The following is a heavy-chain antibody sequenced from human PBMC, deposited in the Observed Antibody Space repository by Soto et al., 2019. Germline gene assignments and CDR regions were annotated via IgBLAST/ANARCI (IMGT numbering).Heavy chain of an antibody. J-gene: IGHJ4*02. CDR2: IKSKTDGGTT. CDR1: GFTFSNAW. V-gene: IGHV3-15*07. CDR3: TTEFLLDSGYYPGHFDY. Sequence: GGSLRLSCAASGFTFSNAWMNWVRQAPGKGLEWVGRIKSKTDGGTTDYAAPVKGRFTISRDDSKNTLYLQMNSLKTEDTAVYYCTTEFLLDSGYYPGHFDYWGQGTLVTVSS. D-gene: IGHD3-22*01.